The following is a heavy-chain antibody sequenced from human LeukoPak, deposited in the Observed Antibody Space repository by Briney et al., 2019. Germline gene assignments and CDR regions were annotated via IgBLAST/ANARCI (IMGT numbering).Heavy chain of an antibody. CDR3: AKEGGGSTFGSDY. CDR1: GFTFSSYG. CDR2: ISYDGSNK. V-gene: IGHV3-30*18. D-gene: IGHD3-10*01. J-gene: IGHJ4*02. Sequence: AGSLCLSCAAYGFTFSSYGMHWDRQAPGQGLEWVAVISYDGSNKYHADSVKGRFTISRDNSKNTLYLQMNSLRAEDTAVYYCAKEGGGSTFGSDYRGQGTLVTVSS.